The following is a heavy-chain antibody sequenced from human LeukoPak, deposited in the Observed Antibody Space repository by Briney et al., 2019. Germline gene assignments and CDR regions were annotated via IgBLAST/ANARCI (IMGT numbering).Heavy chain of an antibody. CDR3: AKDRPNFHENSGHYYRRDGDS. Sequence: GGSLRLSCQASGFTFYMYAMSWVRQAPGKGLEWIASMCGTAGCTFYPDSVKGRFTISRDNSKNVLYLRMNSLTAEDTAIYYCAKDRPNFHENSGHYYRRDGDSWGQGTLVTVSS. CDR1: GFTFYMYA. CDR2: MCGTAGCT. V-gene: IGHV3-23*01. J-gene: IGHJ5*01. D-gene: IGHD3-22*01.